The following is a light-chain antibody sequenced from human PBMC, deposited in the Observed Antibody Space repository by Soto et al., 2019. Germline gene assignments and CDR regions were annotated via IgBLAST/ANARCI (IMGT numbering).Light chain of an antibody. CDR3: QQDYSYPRT. CDR2: AAS. V-gene: IGKV1-8*01. CDR1: QGISSY. Sequence: AIRMTQSPSSLSASTGDRVTITCRASQGISSYLAWYQQKPGKAPKLLIYAASTLQSGVPSRFSGSGSGTDFTLTISCLQSEEFATYYCQQDYSYPRTFGQGTKLEIK. J-gene: IGKJ2*01.